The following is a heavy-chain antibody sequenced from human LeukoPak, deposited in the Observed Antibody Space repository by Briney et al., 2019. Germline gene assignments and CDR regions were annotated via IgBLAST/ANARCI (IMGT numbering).Heavy chain of an antibody. V-gene: IGHV3-30-3*01. D-gene: IGHD3-16*01. Sequence: GGSLRLSCAASGFTFSSYAMHWVRQAPGKGLEWVAVISYDGSNKYHADSVKGRFTISRDNSKNTLYLQMNSLRAEDTAVYYCARDKGAQYFQHWGQGTLVTVSS. CDR3: ARDKGAQYFQH. CDR2: ISYDGSNK. J-gene: IGHJ1*01. CDR1: GFTFSSYA.